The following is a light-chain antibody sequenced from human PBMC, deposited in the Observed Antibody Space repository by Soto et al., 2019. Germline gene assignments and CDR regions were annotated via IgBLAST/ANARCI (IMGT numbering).Light chain of an antibody. J-gene: IGKJ1*01. CDR3: QQSYSPWT. Sequence: MVMVQLPEALVVFLGERATINCKSSQSVLCSCNNKNYLAWYQQKPGQPPRLLIYWASTRESGVPERFSGSGSETDFTLTIISLQADDASDYYCQQSYSPWTCGQGTKGDIK. V-gene: IGKV4-1*01. CDR1: QSVLCSCNNKNY. CDR2: WAS.